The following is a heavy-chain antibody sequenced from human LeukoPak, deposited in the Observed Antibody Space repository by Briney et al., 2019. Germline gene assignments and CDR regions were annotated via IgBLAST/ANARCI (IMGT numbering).Heavy chain of an antibody. CDR2: IKQDGSAE. J-gene: IGHJ6*02. CDR1: GFTFSGYW. V-gene: IGHV3-7*01. Sequence: PGGSLRLSCAASGFTFSGYWMAWVRLAPGKGLEWVANIKQDGSAEYYIDFVKGRFTISRDNAKNSLYLQINSLRAEDTAIYYCARDRWIQIRSLFHYYGLDVWGQGTTVTVSS. CDR3: ARDRWIQIRSLFHYYGLDV. D-gene: IGHD5-18*01.